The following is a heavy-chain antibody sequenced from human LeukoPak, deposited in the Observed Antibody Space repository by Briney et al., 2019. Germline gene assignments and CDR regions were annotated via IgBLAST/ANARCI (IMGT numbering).Heavy chain of an antibody. J-gene: IGHJ6*03. CDR3: ARDATAAMSYYYYYYYMDV. Sequence: PGGTLGLSCAASGFTFSSYGMSWVRQAPGKGLEWVSAISGSGGSTYYTDSVKGRFTISRDNSKNTLYLQMNSLRAEGTAVYYCARDATAAMSYYYYYYYMDVWGKGTTLTISS. D-gene: IGHD2-2*01. V-gene: IGHV3-23*01. CDR1: GFTFSSYG. CDR2: ISGSGGST.